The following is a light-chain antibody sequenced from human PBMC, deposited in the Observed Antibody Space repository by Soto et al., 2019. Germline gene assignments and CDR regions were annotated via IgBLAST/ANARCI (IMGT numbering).Light chain of an antibody. CDR2: DVT. V-gene: IGLV2-14*01. CDR3: SSYTSSSTFVI. Sequence: QSALTQPASVSGSPGQSITNSCTGSSSDVGGYNYVSWYQQHPGKAPKLMIYDVTNRPSGVSYRFSGSKSGNTASLTISGLQAEDEADYYCSSYTSSSTFVIFGGGTKLTVL. J-gene: IGLJ2*01. CDR1: SSDVGGYNY.